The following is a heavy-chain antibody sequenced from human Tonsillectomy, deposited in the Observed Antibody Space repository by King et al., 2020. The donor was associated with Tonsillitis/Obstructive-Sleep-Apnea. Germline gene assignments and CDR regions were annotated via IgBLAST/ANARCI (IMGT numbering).Heavy chain of an antibody. Sequence: QLVQSGPEVKKPGASLKISCQSSGYGYTTFWLGWVRQMPGKGLEWMGIIYPGDSDTTYSPSFQGQVTMSVDKSINTAYLQWSSLKASDTAIYYCARHGSGGSWGAFDIWGQGTVVTVSS. CDR1: GYGYTTFW. CDR2: IYPGDSDT. V-gene: IGHV5-51*01. CDR3: ARHGSGGSWGAFDI. J-gene: IGHJ3*02. D-gene: IGHD2-15*01.